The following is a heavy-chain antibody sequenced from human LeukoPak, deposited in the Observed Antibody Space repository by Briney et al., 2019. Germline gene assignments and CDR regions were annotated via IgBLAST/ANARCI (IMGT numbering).Heavy chain of an antibody. Sequence: QPGRSLRLSCAASGFTFSTYWMHWVRQAPGKGLVWVSRINSDGSSTNYADSVKGRFTISRDNAKNTLYLQMNSLRAEDTAVYYCVRDMGYYDKVWGQGTLVTVSS. CDR2: INSDGSST. CDR3: VRDMGYYDKV. D-gene: IGHD3-22*01. J-gene: IGHJ4*02. V-gene: IGHV3-74*01. CDR1: GFTFSTYW.